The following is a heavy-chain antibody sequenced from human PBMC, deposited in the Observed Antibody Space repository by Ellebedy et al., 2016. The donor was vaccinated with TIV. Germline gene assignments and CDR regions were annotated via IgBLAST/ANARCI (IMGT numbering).Heavy chain of an antibody. V-gene: IGHV4-4*02. CDR1: DDYISRSNW. CDR3: SCLPDYRVGFVDVPMVWGR. Sequence: GSLRLSCAVSDDYISRSNWWSWVRQPPGKVLWCSGEISHTGSTNSNPSLKSRLTISIDESKNQFSLRLTSVTAADTAMYYCSCLPDYRVGFVDVPMVWGRWGPGTLVTVSA. J-gene: IGHJ4*02. CDR2: ISHTGST. D-gene: IGHD3-10*01.